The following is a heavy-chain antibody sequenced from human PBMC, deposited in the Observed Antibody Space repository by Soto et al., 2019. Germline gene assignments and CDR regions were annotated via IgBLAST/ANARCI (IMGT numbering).Heavy chain of an antibody. V-gene: IGHV1-69*06. CDR2: IVPQFRTS. D-gene: IGHD2-21*01. CDR1: GGSFSSYA. Sequence: ASVKVSCKASGGSFSSYAISWVRQAPGQGLEWMGGIVPQFRTSKYAQKFQGRATITADKSTNTAYMELRSLRSEDTAVYYCVRIVVPGFGSYYGTDVWGQGTTVTVSS. J-gene: IGHJ6*02. CDR3: VRIVVPGFGSYYGTDV.